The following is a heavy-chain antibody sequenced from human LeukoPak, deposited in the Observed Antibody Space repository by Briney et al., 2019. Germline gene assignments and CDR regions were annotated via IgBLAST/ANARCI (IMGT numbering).Heavy chain of an antibody. V-gene: IGHV3-21*01. D-gene: IGHD3-10*01. CDR3: ARDYYVSGGYGGGFGMDV. CDR2: ISSSSRHI. Sequence: PGGSLRLSCAASEFSLSNYSMNWVRQALGKGLEWVSSISSSSRHISYADSVKGRFTISRDNAKNSLYLQMNSLRAEDTAVYYCARDYYVSGGYGGGFGMDVWGQGTTVTVSS. J-gene: IGHJ6*02. CDR1: EFSLSNYS.